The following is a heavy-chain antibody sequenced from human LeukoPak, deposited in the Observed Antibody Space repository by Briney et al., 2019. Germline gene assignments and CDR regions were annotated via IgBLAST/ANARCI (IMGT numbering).Heavy chain of an antibody. CDR2: ISYDGSNE. Sequence: PGGSLRLSCAASGFTFSSYVMHWVRQAPGKGLEWVAIISYDGSNEYYADSVKGRSTISRDNSKNTLYLQMNSLRAEDTAVYYCAKDRVPYGSGSYAAMDVWGKGTTVTISS. D-gene: IGHD3-10*01. V-gene: IGHV3-30*04. J-gene: IGHJ6*03. CDR3: AKDRVPYGSGSYAAMDV. CDR1: GFTFSSYV.